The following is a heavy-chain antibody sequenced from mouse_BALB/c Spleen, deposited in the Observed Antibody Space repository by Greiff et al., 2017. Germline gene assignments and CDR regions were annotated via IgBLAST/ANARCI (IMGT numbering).Heavy chain of an antibody. Sequence: EVQGVESGGGLVKPGGSLKLSCAASGFTFSDYYMYWVRQTPEKRLEWVATISDGGSYTYYPDSVKGRFTISRDNAKNNLYLQMSSLRSEDTAMYYCARDWDDYALYYYAMDYWCQGTSVTVSA. CDR3: ARDWDDYALYYYAMDY. J-gene: IGHJ4*01. V-gene: IGHV5-4*02. D-gene: IGHD2-4*01. CDR1: GFTFSDYY. CDR2: ISDGGSYT.